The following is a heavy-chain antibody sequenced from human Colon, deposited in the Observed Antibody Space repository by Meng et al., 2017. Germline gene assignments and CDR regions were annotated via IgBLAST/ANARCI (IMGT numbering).Heavy chain of an antibody. J-gene: IGHJ4*02. D-gene: IGHD6-19*01. CDR2: IIPIVGKA. Sequence: QVKVVQSGSQGNKHGSSVKVSCKASEATSTDHGISWVRQAPGQGLEWMGGIIPIVGKANYAQHFQGRVTITADKSTSTAYMELNSLRSEDTAMYYCARVGFDSSAFYFDFWGQGTLVTVSS. CDR1: EATSTDHG. V-gene: IGHV1-69*06. CDR3: ARVGFDSSAFYFDF.